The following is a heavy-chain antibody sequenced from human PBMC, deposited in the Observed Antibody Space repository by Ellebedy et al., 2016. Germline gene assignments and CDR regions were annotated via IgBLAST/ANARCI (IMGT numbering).Heavy chain of an antibody. CDR1: GYTFTSYG. D-gene: IGHD2-2*01. Sequence: ASVKVSCKASGYTFTSYGISWVRQAPGQGLEWMGWISAYNGNTNYAQKLQGRVTMTTDTSTSTAYMELRSLRSDDTAVYYCAREPDGEYQLQNDYWGQGTLVTVSS. CDR3: AREPDGEYQLQNDY. CDR2: ISAYNGNT. V-gene: IGHV1-18*01. J-gene: IGHJ4*02.